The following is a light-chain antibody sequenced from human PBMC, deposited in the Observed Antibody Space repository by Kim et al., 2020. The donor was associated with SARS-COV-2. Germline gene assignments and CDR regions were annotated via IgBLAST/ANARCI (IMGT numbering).Light chain of an antibody. V-gene: IGKV1-27*01. CDR1: QGIANY. J-gene: IGKJ1*01. CDR3: QKYNSAPWT. CDR2: AAS. Sequence: ASVGDRVTSTCRASQGIANYLAWYRQKPGRLPQLLIYAASTLQPGVPSRFSGSGSGTDFTLTISSLQPEDVASYYCQKYNSAPWTFGQGTKVDIK.